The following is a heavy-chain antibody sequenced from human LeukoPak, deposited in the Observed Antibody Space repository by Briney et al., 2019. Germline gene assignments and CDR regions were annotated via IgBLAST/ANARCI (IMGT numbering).Heavy chain of an antibody. CDR1: GFTFDDYG. CDR2: IYSGGSST. V-gene: IGHV3-23*03. J-gene: IGHJ2*01. Sequence: GGSLRLSCAASGFTFDDYGMSWVRQAPGKGLEWVSVIYSGGSSTYYADSVKGRFTISRDKSKNTLYLQMNSLRAEDTAVYYCARDFYGDNSEVVSWHFDLWGRGTLVSVSS. D-gene: IGHD4-23*01. CDR3: ARDFYGDNSEVVSWHFDL.